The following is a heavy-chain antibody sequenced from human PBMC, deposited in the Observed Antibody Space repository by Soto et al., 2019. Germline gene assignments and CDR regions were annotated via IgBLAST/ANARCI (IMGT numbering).Heavy chain of an antibody. J-gene: IGHJ6*02. CDR2: ISYDGSNK. V-gene: IGHV3-30*18. Sequence: GSLRLSCAASGFNLSSYGMHWVRQAPGKGLEWVAVISYDGSNKYYADSVKGRFTISRDNSKNTLYLQMNSLRAEDTAVYYCANHAVADYYYYYGMDVWGQGTTVTVSS. CDR1: GFNLSSYG. CDR3: ANHAVADYYYYYGMDV. D-gene: IGHD6-19*01.